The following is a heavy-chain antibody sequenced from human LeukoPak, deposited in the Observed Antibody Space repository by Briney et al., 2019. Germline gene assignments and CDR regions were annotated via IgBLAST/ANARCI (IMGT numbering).Heavy chain of an antibody. D-gene: IGHD3-3*01. J-gene: IGHJ2*01. CDR1: GYSISSGYY. V-gene: IGHV4-38-2*01. CDR2: LYHSGNT. Sequence: PSETLSLTCAVSGYSISSGYYWGWIRQPPGQGLEWIGSLYHSGNTYYNPSLKSRVTISVDTSKNQFSLKLTSVTAADTAVYYCARSPIVSGYYTRWYFDLWGRGTLVTVSS. CDR3: ARSPIVSGYYTRWYFDL.